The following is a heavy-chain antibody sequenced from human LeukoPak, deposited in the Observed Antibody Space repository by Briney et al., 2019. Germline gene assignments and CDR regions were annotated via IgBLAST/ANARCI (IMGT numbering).Heavy chain of an antibody. CDR2: IYYSGST. V-gene: IGHV4-39*07. CDR1: GGSISSSSYY. CDR3: GRDREVGATKGYYYMDV. D-gene: IGHD1-26*01. Sequence: SETLSLTCTVSGGSISSSSYYWGWIRQPPGKGLEWIGSIYYSGSTYYNPSLKSRVTISVDTSKNQFSLKLSSLTAADTAVYYCGRDREVGATKGYYYMDVWGKGTTVTVSS. J-gene: IGHJ6*03.